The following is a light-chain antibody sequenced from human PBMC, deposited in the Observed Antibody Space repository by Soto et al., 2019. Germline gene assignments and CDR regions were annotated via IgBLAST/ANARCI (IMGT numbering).Light chain of an antibody. CDR1: RSDVGGYEY. CDR3: SSYSSSSTSVL. CDR2: DVN. Sequence: QSALTQPASVSGSPGQSIAISCSGTRSDVGGYEYVSWYQQHPAKVPKLLIYDVNNRPSGVSTRFSGSKSGNTASLTISGLQAEDEAFDYCSSYSSSSTSVLFGAGTKLTVL. V-gene: IGLV2-14*03. J-gene: IGLJ2*01.